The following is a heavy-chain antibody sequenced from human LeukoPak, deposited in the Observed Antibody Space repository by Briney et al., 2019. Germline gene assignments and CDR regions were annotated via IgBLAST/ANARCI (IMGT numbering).Heavy chain of an antibody. CDR2: IFYRGNT. D-gene: IGHD1-26*01. J-gene: IGHJ5*02. V-gene: IGHV4-31*03. Sequence: SQTLSLTCIVSGVSISGGDYWSWIRQHPGKGLEWIGYIFYRGNTYYSPSLKSRVSMSIDTSKNQFSLMLSSVTAVDTAVYYCARVIEYSGRFDPWGQGTLVTVSS. CDR1: GVSISGGDY. CDR3: ARVIEYSGRFDP.